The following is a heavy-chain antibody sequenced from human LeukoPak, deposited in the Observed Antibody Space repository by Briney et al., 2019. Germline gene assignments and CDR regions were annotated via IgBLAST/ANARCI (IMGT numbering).Heavy chain of an antibody. CDR2: IWYDGSNK. J-gene: IGHJ6*02. D-gene: IGHD3-10*01. Sequence: GRSLRLSCAASGFTFSSYAVHWVRQAPGKGLEWVAVIWYDGSNKYYADSVKGRFTISRDNSKNTLYLQMNSLRAEDTAVYYCARYYGSGSYYYYYGMDVWGQGTTVTVSS. CDR1: GFTFSSYA. V-gene: IGHV3-33*08. CDR3: ARYYGSGSYYYYYGMDV.